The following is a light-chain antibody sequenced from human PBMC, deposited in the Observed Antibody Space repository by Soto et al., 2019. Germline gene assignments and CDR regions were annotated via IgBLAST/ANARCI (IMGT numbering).Light chain of an antibody. Sequence: IQMTQSPSTLSASVGDRVTITCRASQRISSWLAWYQQKPGKAPKLLIYKASSLESGVPSRFSGSGSGTEFTLTISSLQPDDCATYYCQQYKSLYTFGQGTKLHMK. CDR2: KAS. V-gene: IGKV1-5*03. CDR1: QRISSW. J-gene: IGKJ2*01. CDR3: QQYKSLYT.